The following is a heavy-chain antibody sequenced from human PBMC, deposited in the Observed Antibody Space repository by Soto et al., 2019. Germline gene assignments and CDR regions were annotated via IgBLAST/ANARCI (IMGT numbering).Heavy chain of an antibody. Sequence: EVQLVESGGGLVQPGGSLRLSCAASGFTFSSYWMTWARQAPGKGLEWVASMNRDGSEKRYVDSVEGRFTISRDNAKNSLFLQMNSLSPDDTAVYCCGRDAGRRFDYWGQGSLVTVSS. J-gene: IGHJ4*02. V-gene: IGHV3-7*01. CDR3: GRDAGRRFDY. CDR2: MNRDGSEK. D-gene: IGHD6-13*01. CDR1: GFTFSSYW.